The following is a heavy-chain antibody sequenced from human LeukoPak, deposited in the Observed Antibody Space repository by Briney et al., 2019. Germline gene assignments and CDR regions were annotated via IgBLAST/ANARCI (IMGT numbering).Heavy chain of an antibody. V-gene: IGHV3-21*01. Sequence: GGSLRLSRAASGFTFSSYSMSWVRQAPGKGLEWVSSISSSSSYIYYADSVKGRFTISRDNAKNSLYLQMNSLRAEDTAVYYCARRVLGAFDIWGQGTMVTVSS. J-gene: IGHJ3*02. CDR1: GFTFSSYS. D-gene: IGHD3-16*01. CDR3: ARRVLGAFDI. CDR2: ISSSSSYI.